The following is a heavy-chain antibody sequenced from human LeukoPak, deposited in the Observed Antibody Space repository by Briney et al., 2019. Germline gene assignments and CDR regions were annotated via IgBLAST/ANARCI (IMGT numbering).Heavy chain of an antibody. J-gene: IGHJ4*02. CDR1: GGSISSSSYY. V-gene: IGHV4-39*01. Sequence: SETLSLTCTVSGGSISSSSYYWGWIRQPPGKGLEWIGTIYYSGTTYYNSSLKSRVTISADTSKKHFSLRLSPVTAADTTVYYCARLWSGDYYFAYWGQGTLVTVSS. CDR3: ARLWSGDYYFAY. D-gene: IGHD3-3*01. CDR2: IYYSGTT.